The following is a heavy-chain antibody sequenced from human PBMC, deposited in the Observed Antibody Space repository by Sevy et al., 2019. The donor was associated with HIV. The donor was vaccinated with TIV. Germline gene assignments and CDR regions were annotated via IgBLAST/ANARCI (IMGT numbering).Heavy chain of an antibody. CDR1: GDTFSGYA. CDR2: IIAISGTT. D-gene: IGHD3-16*01. J-gene: IGHJ5*02. CDR3: ARDRDRGWFDP. Sequence: ASVKVSCKTSGDTFSGYAISWVRQAPGQGLEWMGGIIAISGTTNYVQKFQGRVTITADVSTSTVYMELRSLKTEDTAIYYCARDRDRGWFDPWGQGTQVTVSS. V-gene: IGHV1-69*13.